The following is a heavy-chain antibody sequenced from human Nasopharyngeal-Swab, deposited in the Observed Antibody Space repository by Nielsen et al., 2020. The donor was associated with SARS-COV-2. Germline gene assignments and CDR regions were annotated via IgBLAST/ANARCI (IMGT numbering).Heavy chain of an antibody. D-gene: IGHD3-10*01. CDR3: AKSGVRGVIRYAFDI. CDR2: ISSSSSYT. Sequence: VRQAPGKGLEWVSSISSSSSYTYYADSVKGRFTISRDNSKNTLYLQMNSLRAEDTAVYYCAKSGVRGVIRYAFDIWGQGTMVTVS. V-gene: IGHV3-23*01. J-gene: IGHJ3*02.